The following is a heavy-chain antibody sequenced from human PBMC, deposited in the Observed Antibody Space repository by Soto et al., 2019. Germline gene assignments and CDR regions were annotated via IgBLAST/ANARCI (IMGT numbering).Heavy chain of an antibody. V-gene: IGHV4-59*01. CDR3: ARYYGGSSSWYVDY. CDR1: GGSISSYY. Sequence: SETLSLTCTVSGGSISSYYWSWIRQPPGKGLEWIGHIYYSGSTNYNPALRSRVTISVDTSKNQFSLKLSSVTAADTAVYYCARYYGGSSSWYVDYSGQGTLDIGSS. D-gene: IGHD6-13*01. CDR2: IYYSGST. J-gene: IGHJ4*02.